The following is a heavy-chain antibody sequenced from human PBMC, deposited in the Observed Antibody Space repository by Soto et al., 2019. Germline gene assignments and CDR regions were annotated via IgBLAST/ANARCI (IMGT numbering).Heavy chain of an antibody. V-gene: IGHV3-30*18. D-gene: IGHD6-13*01. CDR3: AKGPRIAVAGLGDS. CDR2: ISYDGSHK. Sequence: QVQLVESGGGVVQPGRSLRLSCAASGFTFSNYGMHWVRQAPGKGLEWVAGISYDGSHKYYADSLKGRFTISRDNSKKLLSLQMTSLRSDDTAVYYCAKGPRIAVAGLGDSWGQGTLVSVSS. J-gene: IGHJ5*01. CDR1: GFTFSNYG.